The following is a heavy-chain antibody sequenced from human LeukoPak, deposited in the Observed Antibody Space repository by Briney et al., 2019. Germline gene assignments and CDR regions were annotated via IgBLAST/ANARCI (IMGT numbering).Heavy chain of an antibody. D-gene: IGHD3-22*01. J-gene: IGHJ4*02. CDR1: GFTFSSYR. V-gene: IGHV3-21*01. CDR3: AREPSPIYDSSGDGDY. Sequence: PGGSLRLSCAASGFTFSSYRMNSVRQAPGKGLEWVSSIRSSSSYIYYADSVKGRFTISRDNAKNSLYLQMNSLRAEDTAVYYCAREPSPIYDSSGDGDYWGQGTLVTVSS. CDR2: IRSSSSYI.